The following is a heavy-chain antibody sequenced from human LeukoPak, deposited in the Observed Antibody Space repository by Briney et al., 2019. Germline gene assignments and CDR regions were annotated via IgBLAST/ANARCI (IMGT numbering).Heavy chain of an antibody. CDR2: ISGSGGST. Sequence: GGSLGLSCAASGFTFSSYAMSWVRQAPGKGLEWVSAISGSGGSTYYADSVKGRFTISRDNSKNTLYLQMNSLRAEDTAVYYCAKDLVGGPYYYYMDVWGKGTTVTVSS. CDR1: GFTFSSYA. V-gene: IGHV3-23*01. D-gene: IGHD3-10*01. CDR3: AKDLVGGPYYYYMDV. J-gene: IGHJ6*03.